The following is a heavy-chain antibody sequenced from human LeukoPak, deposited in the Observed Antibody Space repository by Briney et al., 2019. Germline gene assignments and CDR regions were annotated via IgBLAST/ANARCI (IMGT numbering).Heavy chain of an antibody. Sequence: KPSETLSLTCTVSGGSISSYYWSWIRQPPGKGLEWIGYIYYSGSTNYNPSLKSRVTISVDTSKNQFSLKLSSVTAADTAVYYCARHVSVHYSSFDYWGRGTLVTVSS. V-gene: IGHV4-59*01. CDR2: IYYSGST. J-gene: IGHJ4*02. D-gene: IGHD2-15*01. CDR3: ARHVSVHYSSFDY. CDR1: GGSISSYY.